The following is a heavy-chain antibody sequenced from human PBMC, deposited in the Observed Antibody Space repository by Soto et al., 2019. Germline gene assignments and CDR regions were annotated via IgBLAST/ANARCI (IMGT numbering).Heavy chain of an antibody. V-gene: IGHV3-23*01. D-gene: IGHD3-3*01. Sequence: GGSLRLSCAASGFTFSSYAMSWVRQAPGKGLEWVSAISGSGGSTYYADSVKGRFTISRDNSKNTLYLQMNSLRAEDTAVYYCANLPTANYDFWSGSYYYGMDVWGQGTTVTVSS. CDR3: ANLPTANYDFWSGSYYYGMDV. CDR1: GFTFSSYA. J-gene: IGHJ6*02. CDR2: ISGSGGST.